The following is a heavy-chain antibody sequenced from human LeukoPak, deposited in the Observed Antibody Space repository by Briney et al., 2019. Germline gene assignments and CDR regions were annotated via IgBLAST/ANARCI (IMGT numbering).Heavy chain of an antibody. CDR2: VGTAGDT. V-gene: IGHV3-13*04. CDR1: GFAFSSYD. Sequence: GGSLRLSCAASGFAFSSYDMHWVRQATGKGLEWVSAVGTAGDTYYPGSVKGRFTTSRENAKNSLYLQMNSLRAGDTAVYYCARAYRGYYGSGSYYNDAFDIWGQGTMVTVSS. J-gene: IGHJ3*02. CDR3: ARAYRGYYGSGSYYNDAFDI. D-gene: IGHD3-10*01.